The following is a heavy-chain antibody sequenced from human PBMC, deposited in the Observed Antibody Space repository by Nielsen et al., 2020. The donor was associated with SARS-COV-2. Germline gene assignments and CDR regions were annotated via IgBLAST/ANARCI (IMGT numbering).Heavy chain of an antibody. V-gene: IGHV3-23*01. Sequence: GGSLRLSCAASGFTFSSYAMSWVRQAPGKGLEWVSAISGSGGSTYYADSVKGRFTISRDNSKNTLYLQMNSLRAEDTAVYYCARDRLERFFYYYYYGMDVWGQGTTVTVSS. D-gene: IGHD1-1*01. J-gene: IGHJ6*02. CDR2: ISGSGGST. CDR1: GFTFSSYA. CDR3: ARDRLERFFYYYYYGMDV.